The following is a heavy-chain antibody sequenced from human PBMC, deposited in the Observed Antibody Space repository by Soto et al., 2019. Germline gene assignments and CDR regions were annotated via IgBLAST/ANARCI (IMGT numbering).Heavy chain of an antibody. CDR1: GGIFSSSS. V-gene: IGHV1-69*01. Sequence: QVQLVQSGAEVKTPGSSVEVSCKASGGIFSSSSITWVRQVPGHGLERMGGIIPMTGTPNYAEKFQGRLTLTADASTRTAYLVLSSLKSEDTAVYYCARGPILPGATSWLDPWGQGTVVIVSS. J-gene: IGHJ5*02. D-gene: IGHD2-2*01. CDR3: ARGPILPGATSWLDP. CDR2: IIPMTGTP.